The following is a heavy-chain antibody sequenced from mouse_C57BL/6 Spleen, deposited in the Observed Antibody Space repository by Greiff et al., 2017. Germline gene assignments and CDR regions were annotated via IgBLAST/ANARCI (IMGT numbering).Heavy chain of an antibody. CDR1: GYTFTSYW. CDR2: INPSNGGT. D-gene: IGHD4-1*01. V-gene: IGHV1-53*01. J-gene: IGHJ3*01. CDR3: ARGVPNSSWFAY. Sequence: QVQLQQPGTELVKPGASVKLSCKASGYTFTSYWMHWVKQRPGQGLEWIGNINPSNGGTNYNEKFKSKATLPVDKSSSTAYMQLSSLTSEDSAVYYCARGVPNSSWFAYWGQGALGTVSA.